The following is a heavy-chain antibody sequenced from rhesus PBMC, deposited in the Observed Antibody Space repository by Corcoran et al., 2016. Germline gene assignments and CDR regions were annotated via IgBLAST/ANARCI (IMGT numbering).Heavy chain of an antibody. Sequence: EVQLVETGGGLVQPGGSLKLSCAASGFTFSSYGMSWVRQAPGKGLEWVSAINSGGGTTYNADSVKGRFNISRDNSKNTLSLQMNSLRAEDTAVYYCARRYSGYSRHVDYWGQGVLVTVSS. CDR1: GFTFSSYG. D-gene: IGHD5-24*01. CDR2: INSGGGTT. V-gene: IGHV3S5*01. CDR3: ARRYSGYSRHVDY. J-gene: IGHJ4*01.